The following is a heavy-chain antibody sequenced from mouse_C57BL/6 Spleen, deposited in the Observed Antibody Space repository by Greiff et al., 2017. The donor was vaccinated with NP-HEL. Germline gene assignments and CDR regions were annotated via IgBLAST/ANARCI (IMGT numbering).Heavy chain of an antibody. D-gene: IGHD2-1*01. CDR3: ARVDGKGYAMDY. J-gene: IGHJ4*01. V-gene: IGHV5-16*01. Sequence: DVKLVESEGGLVQPGSSMKLSCTASGFTFSDYYMAWVRQVPEKGLEWVANINYDGSSTYYLDSLKSRFIISRDNAKNILYLQMSSLKSEDTATYYCARVDGKGYAMDYWGQGTSVTVSS. CDR1: GFTFSDYY. CDR2: INYDGSST.